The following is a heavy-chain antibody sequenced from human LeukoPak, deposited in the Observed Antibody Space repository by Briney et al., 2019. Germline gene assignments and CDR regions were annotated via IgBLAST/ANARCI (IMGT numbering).Heavy chain of an antibody. Sequence: PSETLSLTCTVSGGSISSYYWSWIRQPPGKGLEWIGEINHSGSTNYNPSLKSRVTISVDTSKNQFSLKLSSVTAADTAVYYCARGRGGTWGQGTLATVSS. D-gene: IGHD5-24*01. V-gene: IGHV4-34*01. CDR3: ARGRGGT. J-gene: IGHJ5*02. CDR1: GGSISSYY. CDR2: INHSGST.